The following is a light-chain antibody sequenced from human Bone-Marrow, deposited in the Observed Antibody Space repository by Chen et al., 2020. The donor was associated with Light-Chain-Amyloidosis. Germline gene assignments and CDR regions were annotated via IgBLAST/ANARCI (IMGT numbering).Light chain of an antibody. CDR3: QQYSKWYT. J-gene: IGKJ2*01. V-gene: IGKV3-15*01. Sequence: IVMTQSPATLSVSPGERATLSCRASQTVFSNLAWYQQKPGQAPRLLIHDASTRATGIPARFSGSGSGTEFTLTISSLQSEDFAVYYCQQYSKWYTFGQGTKLEIK. CDR2: DAS. CDR1: QTVFSN.